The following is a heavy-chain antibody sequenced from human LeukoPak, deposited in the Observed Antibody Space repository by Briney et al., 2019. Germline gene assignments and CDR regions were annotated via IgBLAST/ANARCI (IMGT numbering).Heavy chain of an antibody. CDR3: AKDLKSMVRGACMDA. J-gene: IGHJ6*02. V-gene: IGHV3-23*01. CDR1: GFTFSSYA. CDR2: ISGSGGRT. D-gene: IGHD3-10*01. Sequence: PGGSLRLSCAASGFTFSSYAMTWVRQAPGKGLEWVSGISGSGGRTYYADSVKGRFTISRHNSENTLFLQMNSLRAEDTAVYYCAKDLKSMVRGACMDAWGQGTTVTVSS.